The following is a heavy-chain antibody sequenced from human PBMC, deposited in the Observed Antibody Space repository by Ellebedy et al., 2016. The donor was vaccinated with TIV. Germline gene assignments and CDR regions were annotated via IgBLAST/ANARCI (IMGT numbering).Heavy chain of an antibody. CDR3: ARDVGYCSGGSCWGWFDP. CDR2: IYYSGST. CDR1: GGSISSYY. Sequence: SETLSLXXTVSGGSISSYYWSWIRQPPGKGLEWIGYIYYSGSTNYNPSLKSRVTISVDTSKNQFSLKLSSVTAADTAEYYCARDVGYCSGGSCWGWFDPWGQGTLVTVSS. D-gene: IGHD2-15*01. V-gene: IGHV4-59*01. J-gene: IGHJ5*02.